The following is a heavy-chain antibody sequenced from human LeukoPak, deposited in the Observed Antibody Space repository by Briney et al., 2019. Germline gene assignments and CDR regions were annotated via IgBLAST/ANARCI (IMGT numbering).Heavy chain of an antibody. Sequence: SETLSLTCTVSGGSISAYYWSWIRQSPGKGLEWFDYIYNSGSNYNPSLKRRVTISLDTSRNQFSLKLSSVTAADTAVYFCARGGGYCSGGRCFLDAFNIWGQGTMVTVSS. CDR2: IYNSGS. CDR1: GGSISAYY. J-gene: IGHJ3*02. V-gene: IGHV4-59*01. D-gene: IGHD2-15*01. CDR3: ARGGGYCSGGRCFLDAFNI.